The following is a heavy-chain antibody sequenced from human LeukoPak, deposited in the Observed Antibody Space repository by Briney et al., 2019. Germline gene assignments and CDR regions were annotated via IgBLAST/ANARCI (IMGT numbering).Heavy chain of an antibody. CDR2: IKQDGSEK. Sequence: PGGSLTLSCAASGFTFSSYWMSWVRQAPGKGLEWVANIKQDGSEKYYVDSVKGRFTISRDNAKNSLYLQMNSLRAEDTAVYYCARVNYDFLSGSIIGESFHPWGQGTLVTVPS. V-gene: IGHV3-7*01. CDR3: ARVNYDFLSGSIIGESFHP. J-gene: IGHJ5*02. CDR1: GFTFSSYW. D-gene: IGHD3-3*01.